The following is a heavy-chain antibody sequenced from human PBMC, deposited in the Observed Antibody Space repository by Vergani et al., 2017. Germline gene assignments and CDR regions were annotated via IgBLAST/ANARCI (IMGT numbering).Heavy chain of an antibody. CDR1: GYTFSNYY. Sequence: QVQVVQSGAEVKKSGASVKVSCKPSGYTFSNYYMHWVRQAPGQGLEWRGIINPSGGHTNYAQKFQGRVTMTRDTSTSTVYMELSSLRSEDTAIYYCARGDYGILTGYRYWGQGTLVTVSA. CDR2: INPSGGHT. J-gene: IGHJ4*02. V-gene: IGHV1-46*03. CDR3: ARGDYGILTGYRY. D-gene: IGHD3-9*01.